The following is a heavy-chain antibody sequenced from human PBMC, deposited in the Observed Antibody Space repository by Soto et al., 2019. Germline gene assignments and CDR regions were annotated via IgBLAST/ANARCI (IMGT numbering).Heavy chain of an antibody. CDR2: MNPNSGNT. Sequence: ASVKVSCKASGYTFTSYDINWVRQATGQGLEWMGWMNPNSGNTGYAQKFQGRVTMTRNTSISTAYMELSSLRSEDTAVYYCQVGPQWLVSAYYFDYWGQGTLVTVSS. CDR3: QVGPQWLVSAYYFDY. J-gene: IGHJ4*02. CDR1: GYTFTSYD. V-gene: IGHV1-8*01. D-gene: IGHD6-19*01.